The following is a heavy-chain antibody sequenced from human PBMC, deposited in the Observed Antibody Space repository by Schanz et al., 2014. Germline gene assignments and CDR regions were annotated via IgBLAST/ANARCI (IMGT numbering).Heavy chain of an antibody. CDR1: GFTFSDHY. D-gene: IGHD3-3*01. CDR3: ARKSCWSRIGGLVDA. V-gene: IGHV3-72*01. Sequence: EVQLVESGGGLVQPGGSLRLSCAASGFTFSDHYMDWVRQAPGKGLEWVGRVRNKNNRYTTEYAASVKGRFTISRDDSKKALYSRTTSMKTEGTAMDYCARKSCWSRIGGLVDAWGQGTMVTVSS. CDR2: VRNKNNRYTT. J-gene: IGHJ5*02.